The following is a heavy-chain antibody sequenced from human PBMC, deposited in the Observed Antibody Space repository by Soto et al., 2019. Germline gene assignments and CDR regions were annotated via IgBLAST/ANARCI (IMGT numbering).Heavy chain of an antibody. CDR3: ATVTVYPKNYYYYYGMDV. J-gene: IGHJ6*02. Sequence: ASVKVSCKVSGYTLTELSMHWVRQAPGKGLEWMGGFDPEDGGTIYAQKFQGRVTMTEDTSTDTAYMELSSLRSEDTAVYYCATVTVYPKNYYYYYGMDVWGQGTTVTVSS. V-gene: IGHV1-24*01. CDR2: FDPEDGGT. CDR1: GYTLTELS. D-gene: IGHD1-20*01.